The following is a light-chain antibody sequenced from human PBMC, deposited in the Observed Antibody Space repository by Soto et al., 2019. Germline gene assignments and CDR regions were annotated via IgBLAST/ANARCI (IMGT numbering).Light chain of an antibody. Sequence: EIVLTQSPATLSLSPGERATLSCRASQSVSSYLAWYQQKPDQAPRLLIYDASNRATGIPARFSGSGSGTDFTLTISSLEHEDFAVYYCQQRRTFGQGTKVDIK. CDR1: QSVSSY. CDR2: DAS. V-gene: IGKV3-11*01. J-gene: IGKJ1*01. CDR3: QQRRT.